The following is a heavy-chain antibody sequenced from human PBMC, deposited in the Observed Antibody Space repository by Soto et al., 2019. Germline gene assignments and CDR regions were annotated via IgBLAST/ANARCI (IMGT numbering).Heavy chain of an antibody. D-gene: IGHD1-1*01. CDR2: TYYRSQWHN. CDR3: ARERGFLSERLDI. V-gene: IGHV6-1*01. CDR1: GDSVSSNTAT. Sequence: PSQTLSLTCVISGDSVSSNTATWNWIRQSPSRGLEWLGRTYYRSQWHNEYEESVKSRITINPDTSKNQFSMQFNSMSPEDTAVYYCARERGFLSERLDIGGRGTMVTVSS. J-gene: IGHJ3*02.